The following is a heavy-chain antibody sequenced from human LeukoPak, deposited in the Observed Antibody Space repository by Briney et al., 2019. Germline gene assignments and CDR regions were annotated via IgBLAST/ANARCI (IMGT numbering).Heavy chain of an antibody. CDR1: GGSISSYY. CDR2: IYYSGST. Sequence: SETLSLTCTVSGGSISSYYWSWIRQPPGKGLEWIGYIYYSGSTNYNPSLKSRVTISVDTSKNQFSLKLSSVTAADTAVYYCARGRITIFVLSPLDWFDPWGQGTLVTVSS. CDR3: ARGRITIFVLSPLDWFDP. J-gene: IGHJ5*02. D-gene: IGHD3-3*01. V-gene: IGHV4-59*08.